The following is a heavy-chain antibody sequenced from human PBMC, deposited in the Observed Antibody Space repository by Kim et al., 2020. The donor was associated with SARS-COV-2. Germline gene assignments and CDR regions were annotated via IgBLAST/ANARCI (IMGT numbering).Heavy chain of an antibody. CDR2: ISAYNGNT. J-gene: IGHJ4*02. Sequence: ASVKVSCKASGYTFTSYGISWVRQAPGQGLEWMGWISAYNGNTNYAQKLQGRVTMTTDTSTSTAYMELRSLRSDDTAVYYCARQRYYYDSSGYYSTPYFDYWGQGTLVTVSS. CDR1: GYTFTSYG. V-gene: IGHV1-18*01. CDR3: ARQRYYYDSSGYYSTPYFDY. D-gene: IGHD3-22*01.